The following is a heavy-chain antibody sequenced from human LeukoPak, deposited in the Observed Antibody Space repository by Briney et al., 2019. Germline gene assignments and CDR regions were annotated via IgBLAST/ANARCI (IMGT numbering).Heavy chain of an antibody. D-gene: IGHD4-17*01. J-gene: IGHJ3*02. V-gene: IGHV4-34*01. CDR3: ARHGYYGDYLTHPEAFDI. CDR1: GGSFSGYY. CDR2: INHSGST. Sequence: KSSETLSLTCAVYGGSFSGYYWSWIRQPPGKGLEWIGEINHSGSTNYNPSLKGRVTISVDTSKNQFSLKLSSVTAADTAVYYCARHGYYGDYLTHPEAFDIWGQGTMVTVSS.